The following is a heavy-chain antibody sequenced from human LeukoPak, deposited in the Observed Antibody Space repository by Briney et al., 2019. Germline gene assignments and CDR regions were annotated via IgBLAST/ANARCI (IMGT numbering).Heavy chain of an antibody. D-gene: IGHD6-6*01. V-gene: IGHV1-2*02. CDR3: ASGSSSSPKGAFDY. CDR2: INPNSGGT. CDR1: GYTFTGCY. Sequence: ASVKVSCKASGYTFTGCYMHWVRQAPGQGLEWMGWINPNSGGTNYAQKFQGRVTMTRDTSISTAYMELSRLRSDDTAVYYCASGSSSSPKGAFDYWGQGTLVTVSS. J-gene: IGHJ4*02.